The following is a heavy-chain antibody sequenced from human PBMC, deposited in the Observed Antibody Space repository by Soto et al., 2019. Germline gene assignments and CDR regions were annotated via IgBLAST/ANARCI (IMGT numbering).Heavy chain of an antibody. V-gene: IGHV4-38-2*02. CDR1: GDSITSIYH. D-gene: IGHD1-26*01. Sequence: SETLSLTCAVSGDSITSIYHWAGLRQPPGRGLEWIARIYTSGTTNYNPSLKSRVTMSVDTSKNQFSLKLSSVTAADTAVYYCARDLGVDAFDIWGQGTMVTVSS. CDR3: ARDLGVDAFDI. CDR2: IYTSGTT. J-gene: IGHJ3*02.